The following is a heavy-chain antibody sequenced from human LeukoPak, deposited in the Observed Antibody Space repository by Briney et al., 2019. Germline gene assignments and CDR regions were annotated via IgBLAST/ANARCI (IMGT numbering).Heavy chain of an antibody. V-gene: IGHV3-30*02. CDR2: IRYDGSNK. D-gene: IGHD3-10*01. CDR1: GFTFSSYG. CDR3: ATPTYYYGSGSYYNPLDY. J-gene: IGHJ4*02. Sequence: GGSLRLSRAASGFTFSSYGMHWVRQAPGKGLEWVAFIRYDGSNKYYADSVKGRFTISRDNSKNTLYLQMNSLRAEDTAVYYCATPTYYYGSGSYYNPLDYWGQGTLVTVSS.